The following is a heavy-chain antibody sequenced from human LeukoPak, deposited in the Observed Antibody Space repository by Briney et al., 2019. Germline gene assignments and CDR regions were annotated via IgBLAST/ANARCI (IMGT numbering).Heavy chain of an antibody. CDR1: GYTFTGYY. J-gene: IGHJ3*02. Sequence: ASVKVSCKASGYTFTGYYMHWVRQAPGQGLEWMGWISAYNGNTNYAQKLQGRVTMTTDTSTSTAYMELRSLRSDDTAVYYCARLSRRDIVLMVYASDAFDIWGQGTMVTVSS. V-gene: IGHV1-18*04. CDR3: ARLSRRDIVLMVYASDAFDI. D-gene: IGHD2-8*01. CDR2: ISAYNGNT.